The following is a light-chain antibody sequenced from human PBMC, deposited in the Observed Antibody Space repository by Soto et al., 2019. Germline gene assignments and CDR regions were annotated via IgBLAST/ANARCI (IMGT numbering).Light chain of an antibody. CDR1: QTISSW. V-gene: IGKV1-5*03. CDR3: QQYNSYVWT. J-gene: IGKJ1*01. CDR2: KAS. Sequence: DIQMTQSPSTLSGSVGDRVTITCRASQTISSWLAWYQQKPGKAPKLLIYKASTLKSGVPSRFSGSGSGTEFTLTISSLQPDDFATYYCQQYNSYVWTFGQGTKV.